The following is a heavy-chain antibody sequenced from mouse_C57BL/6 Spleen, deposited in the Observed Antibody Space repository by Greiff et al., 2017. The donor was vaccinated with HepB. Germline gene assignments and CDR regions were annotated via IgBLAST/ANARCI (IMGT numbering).Heavy chain of an antibody. CDR3: ARSAPSTVVASNFDY. V-gene: IGHV1-75*01. Sequence: QVQLQQSGPELVKPGASVKISCKASGYTFTDYYINWVKQRPGQGLEWIGWIFPGSGSTYYNEKFKGKATLTVDKSSSTAYMLLSSLTSEDSAVYFCARSAPSTVVASNFDYWGQGTTLTVSS. CDR2: IFPGSGST. CDR1: GYTFTDYY. J-gene: IGHJ2*01. D-gene: IGHD1-1*01.